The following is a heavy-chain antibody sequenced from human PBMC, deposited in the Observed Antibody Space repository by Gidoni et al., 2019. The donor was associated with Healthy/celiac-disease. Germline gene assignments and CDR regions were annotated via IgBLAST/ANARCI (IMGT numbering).Heavy chain of an antibody. J-gene: IGHJ6*02. CDR1: GFTFGDYA. CDR3: TRDLNYYASYGMDV. CDR2: IRSKAYGGTT. V-gene: IGHV3-49*04. Sequence: EVQLVESGGGLVQPGRSLRLSCTASGFTFGDYAMSWVRQAPGKGLEWVGFIRSKAYGGTTEYAASVKGRFTISRDDSKSIAYLQMNSLKTEDTAVYYCTRDLNYYASYGMDVWGQGTTVTVSS. D-gene: IGHD3-10*01.